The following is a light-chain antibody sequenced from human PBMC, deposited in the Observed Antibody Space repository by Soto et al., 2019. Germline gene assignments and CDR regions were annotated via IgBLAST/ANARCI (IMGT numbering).Light chain of an antibody. V-gene: IGKV1-17*01. Sequence: DVLVTQSPSSLSASVGDRVTITCRTSQVIINYFGWYQQKPAKAPKRLIYAASTLQSGVPSRFSGSGSGTEFTLTINSLQPEDFATYYCLQHDSYPRTFGQGTKVEIK. CDR1: QVIINY. J-gene: IGKJ1*01. CDR3: LQHDSYPRT. CDR2: AAS.